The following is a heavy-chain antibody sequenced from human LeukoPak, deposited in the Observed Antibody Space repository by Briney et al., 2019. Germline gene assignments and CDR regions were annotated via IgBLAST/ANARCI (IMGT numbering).Heavy chain of an antibody. V-gene: IGHV3-23*01. D-gene: IGHD6-13*01. CDR2: ISGSGGST. CDR3: AKLMQQLDLHDAFDI. CDR1: GFTFRSYA. J-gene: IGHJ3*02. Sequence: GGSLRLSCAASGFTFRSYAMSWVRQAPGKGLEWFSAISGSGGSTYYADSVKGRFTISRDNSKNTLYLQMNSLRAEDTAVYYCAKLMQQLDLHDAFDIWGQGTMVTVSS.